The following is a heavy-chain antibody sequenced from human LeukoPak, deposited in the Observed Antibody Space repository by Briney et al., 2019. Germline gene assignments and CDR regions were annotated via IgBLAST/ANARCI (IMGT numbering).Heavy chain of an antibody. CDR3: AELGITMIGGV. CDR2: ISSSGSTI. Sequence: GGSLRLSCAASGFTFSSYEMNWVRQAPGKVLEWVSYISSSGSTIYYADSVKGGFTISRDNAKNSLYLQMNSLRAEDTAVYYCAELGITMIGGVWGKGTTVTISS. CDR1: GFTFSSYE. D-gene: IGHD3-10*02. J-gene: IGHJ6*04. V-gene: IGHV3-48*03.